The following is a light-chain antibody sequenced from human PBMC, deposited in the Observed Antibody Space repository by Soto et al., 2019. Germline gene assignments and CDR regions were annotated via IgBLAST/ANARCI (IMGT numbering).Light chain of an antibody. V-gene: IGKV1-5*01. CDR1: QSVSNW. CDR3: QQSYTTPWT. J-gene: IGKJ1*01. Sequence: DIQMTQSPSTLSASVGDRVTITCRASQSVSNWLAWYQQKPGKAPELLIYDASSLESGVPSRFSGSGSGTEFTLTISSLQVEDFATYYCQQSYTTPWTFGQGTKVEIK. CDR2: DAS.